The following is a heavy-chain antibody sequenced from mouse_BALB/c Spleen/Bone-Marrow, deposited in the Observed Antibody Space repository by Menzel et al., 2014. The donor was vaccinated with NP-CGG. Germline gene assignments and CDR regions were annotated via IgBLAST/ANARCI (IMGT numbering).Heavy chain of an antibody. CDR1: GYTFSNYW. Sequence: ESGTVLARPGAAVKMSCKASGYTFSNYWMHWVKQRPGQGLEWIGTIYPGNSDTTYNQKFKGRATLTAVTSTSTAYMELSSLTNEDCAVYYCTTLARNKFDYWGQGTTLTVSS. D-gene: IGHD3-1*01. CDR2: IYPGNSDT. CDR3: TTLARNKFDY. V-gene: IGHV1-5*01. J-gene: IGHJ2*01.